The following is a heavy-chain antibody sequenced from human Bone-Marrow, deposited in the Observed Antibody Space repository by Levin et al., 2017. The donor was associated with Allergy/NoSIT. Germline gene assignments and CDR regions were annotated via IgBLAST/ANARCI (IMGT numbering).Heavy chain of an antibody. CDR3: ARDKFRTFPTNDAFDI. Sequence: GGSLRLSCKASGSTFTSYDINWVRQATGQGLEWMGWMNPNSGNTGYAQKFQGRVTMTRNTSISTAYMELSSLRSEDTAVYYCARDKFRTFPTNDAFDIWGQGTMVTVSS. D-gene: IGHD2/OR15-2a*01. V-gene: IGHV1-8*01. J-gene: IGHJ3*02. CDR1: GSTFTSYD. CDR2: MNPNSGNT.